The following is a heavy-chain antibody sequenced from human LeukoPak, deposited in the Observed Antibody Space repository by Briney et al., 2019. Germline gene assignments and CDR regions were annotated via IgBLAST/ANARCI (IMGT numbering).Heavy chain of an antibody. D-gene: IGHD4-23*01. J-gene: IGHJ4*02. CDR3: ARLVTPEYYFDY. Sequence: GGSLRLSCAASGFTFSSYWMHWVRQAPGKGLVWVSRINSDGSSTSYADSVKGRFTISRDNAKNTLYLQMNSLRAEDTAVYHCARLVTPEYYFDYWGQGTLVAVSS. CDR2: INSDGSST. V-gene: IGHV3-74*01. CDR1: GFTFSSYW.